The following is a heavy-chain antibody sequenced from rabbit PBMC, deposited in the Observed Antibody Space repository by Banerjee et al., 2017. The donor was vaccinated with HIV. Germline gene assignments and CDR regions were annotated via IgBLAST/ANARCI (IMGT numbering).Heavy chain of an antibody. CDR2: IYAGSGST. V-gene: IGHV1S40*01. Sequence: QSLEESGGDLVKPGASLTLTCTASGFSFSSSYYICWVRQAPGKGLEWIACIYAGSGSTYYASWAKGRFTISKTSSTTVTLQMTSLTAADTATYFCARDTNWALADMDLWGPGTLVTVS. J-gene: IGHJ6*01. D-gene: IGHD3-3*01. CDR1: GFSFSSSYY. CDR3: ARDTNWALADMDL.